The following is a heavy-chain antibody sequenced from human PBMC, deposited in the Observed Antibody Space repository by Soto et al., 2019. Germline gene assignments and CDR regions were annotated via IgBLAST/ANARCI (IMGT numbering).Heavy chain of an antibody. CDR1: GYTFTSYD. V-gene: IGHV1-8*01. J-gene: IGHJ6*02. CDR3: ARGDNFYYGMDV. D-gene: IGHD3-9*01. CDR2: MNPNSGNT. Sequence: QVQLVQSGAEVKKPGASVKVSCKASGYTFTSYDINWVRQATGQGLEWMGLMNPNSGNTGYAQKFQGRVTMTRNTSITTAYMELSSLRSEDTAVYYCARGDNFYYGMDVWGQGTTVTVSS.